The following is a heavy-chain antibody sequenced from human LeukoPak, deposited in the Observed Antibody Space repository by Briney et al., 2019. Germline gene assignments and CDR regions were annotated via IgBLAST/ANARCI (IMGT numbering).Heavy chain of an antibody. J-gene: IGHJ5*02. Sequence: SETLSLTCTVSGGSISSHYWSWIRQPPGKGLEWFGHLYYSGSTNYNPSLKSRVTISVDTSKNRFSLKLSSVTAADTAVYYCARARVDIVVVPAAIGWFDPWGQGTLVTVSS. V-gene: IGHV4-59*11. CDR1: GGSISSHY. CDR3: ARARVDIVVVPAAIGWFDP. CDR2: LYYSGST. D-gene: IGHD2-2*03.